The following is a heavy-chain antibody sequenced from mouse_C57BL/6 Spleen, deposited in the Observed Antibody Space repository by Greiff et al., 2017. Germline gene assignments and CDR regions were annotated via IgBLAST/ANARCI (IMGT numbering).Heavy chain of an antibody. Sequence: QVQLQQPGAELVRPGTSVKLSCKASGYTFTSYWMHWVKQRPGQGLEWIGVIDPSDSYTNYNQKFKGKATLTVDTSSSTAYMQLSSLTSEDSAVYYCAREDLQLVHFDYWGQGTTLTVSS. CDR2: IDPSDSYT. CDR1: GYTFTSYW. D-gene: IGHD4-1*02. CDR3: AREDLQLVHFDY. V-gene: IGHV1-59*01. J-gene: IGHJ2*01.